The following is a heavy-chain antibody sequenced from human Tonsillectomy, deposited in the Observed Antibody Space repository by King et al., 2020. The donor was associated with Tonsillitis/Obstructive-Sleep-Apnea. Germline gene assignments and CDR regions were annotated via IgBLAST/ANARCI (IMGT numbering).Heavy chain of an antibody. CDR3: ARAVNYGDGWSTNWFDP. J-gene: IGHJ5*02. Sequence: VQLQQWGAGLWKPSEPLSLTCAVYGRSLSGYYWSWIRQPPGKGLEWXGXXNXSGGTNXNPSLKSRITISVDTSXNQFSLKLSSLTAADTAVYYCARAVNYGDGWSTNWFDPWGQGTLVTVSS. CDR2: XNXSGGT. CDR1: GRSLSGYY. D-gene: IGHD4-17*01. V-gene: IGHV4-34*01.